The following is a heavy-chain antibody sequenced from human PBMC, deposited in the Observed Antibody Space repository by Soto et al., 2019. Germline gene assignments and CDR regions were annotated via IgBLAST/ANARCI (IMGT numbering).Heavy chain of an antibody. J-gene: IGHJ5*02. CDR1: GYTFTSYY. Sequence: QVQLVQSGAEVKKPGASVKVSCKASGYTFTSYYMHWVRQAPGQGLEWMGIINPSGGSTSYAQKFQGRVTMTRDTSTSTVYMELSSLRSEDTAVYYCARETPSYDFWSGYYTRDWFDPWGQGTLVTVSS. D-gene: IGHD3-3*01. V-gene: IGHV1-46*03. CDR3: ARETPSYDFWSGYYTRDWFDP. CDR2: INPSGGST.